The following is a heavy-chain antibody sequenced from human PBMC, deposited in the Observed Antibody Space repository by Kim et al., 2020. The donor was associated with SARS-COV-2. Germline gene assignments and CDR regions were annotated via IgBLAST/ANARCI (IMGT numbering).Heavy chain of an antibody. CDR2: ISAYNGNT. D-gene: IGHD4-17*01. CDR3: AASNRAPHDYGDSFDYYYYGMDV. J-gene: IGHJ6*02. V-gene: IGHV1-18*01. CDR1: GYTFTSYG. Sequence: ASVKVSCKASGYTFTSYGISWVRQAPGQGLEWMGWISAYNGNTNYAQKLQGRVTMTTDTSTSTAYMELRSLRSDDTAVYYCAASNRAPHDYGDSFDYYYYGMDVWGQGTTVTVSS.